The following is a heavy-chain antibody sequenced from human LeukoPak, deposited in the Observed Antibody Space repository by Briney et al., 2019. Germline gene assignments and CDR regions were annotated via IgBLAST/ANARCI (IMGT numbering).Heavy chain of an antibody. D-gene: IGHD2-2*01. V-gene: IGHV3-21*04. Sequence: GGSLRLSCAASGFTFMTYSMNWVRQAPGKGLEWVSSISSSSSYIYYADSVKGRFTISRDNSKNTLYLQMNSLRAEDTAVYYCAKEQYCSSTSCRRPFDYWGQGTLVTVSS. CDR1: GFTFMTYS. CDR2: ISSSSSYI. CDR3: AKEQYCSSTSCRRPFDY. J-gene: IGHJ4*02.